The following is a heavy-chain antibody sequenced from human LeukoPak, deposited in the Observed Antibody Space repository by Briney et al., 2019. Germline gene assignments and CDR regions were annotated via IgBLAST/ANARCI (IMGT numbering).Heavy chain of an antibody. CDR3: ARSKWLRSPFDY. Sequence: KPSETLSLTCAVYGGSFSGYYWSWIRQPPGKGLEWIGEINHSGSTNYNPSLKSRVTISIDTSKNQFSLKLSSVTAADTALYYCARSKWLRSPFDYWGQGTLVTVSS. J-gene: IGHJ4*02. V-gene: IGHV4-34*01. CDR2: INHSGST. CDR1: GGSFSGYY. D-gene: IGHD5-12*01.